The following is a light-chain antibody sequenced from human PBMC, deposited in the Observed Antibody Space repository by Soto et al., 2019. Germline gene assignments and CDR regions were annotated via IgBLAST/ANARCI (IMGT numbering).Light chain of an antibody. CDR1: QSVSANY. Sequence: EVVLTQSPATLSLSPGERATLSCRANQSVSANYLAWYQQKPGQAPRLLIYGASSRATGIPDRFSGSGSGTDFTLTSSRLEPEDFAVFYCHQYGSSPFTFGPGTKEDIK. CDR3: HQYGSSPFT. CDR2: GAS. V-gene: IGKV3-20*01. J-gene: IGKJ3*01.